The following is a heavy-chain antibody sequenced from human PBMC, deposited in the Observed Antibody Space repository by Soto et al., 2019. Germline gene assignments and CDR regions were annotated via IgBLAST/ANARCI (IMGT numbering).Heavy chain of an antibody. J-gene: IGHJ4*02. V-gene: IGHV3-33*01. CDR3: ARDLSIFGDFDY. D-gene: IGHD3-3*01. Sequence: QVQLVESGGGVVQPGRSLRLSCVGSGFSFSKFGMHWVRQSPGQGLEWVAFIRFDGSEEYFADSVKGRFTISSDNSKSTLYLQMNSLRAEDSAVYYCARDLSIFGDFDYWGQGTLVTVSS. CDR1: GFSFSKFG. CDR2: IRFDGSEE.